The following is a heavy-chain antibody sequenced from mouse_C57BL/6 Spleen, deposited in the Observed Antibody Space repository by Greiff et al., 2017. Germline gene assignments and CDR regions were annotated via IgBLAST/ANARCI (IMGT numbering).Heavy chain of an antibody. CDR1: GYTFTSYW. CDR2: IYPSDSET. Sequence: QVQLQQPGAELVRPGSSVKLSCKASGYTFTSYWMDWVKQRPGQGLEWIGNIYPSDSETHYNQKFKDKATLTVDKSSSTAHMQLSSLPSEGSAVYYGAKARGNGYWYFGYWGQGTTLTVAS. V-gene: IGHV1-61*01. D-gene: IGHD2-3*01. J-gene: IGHJ2*01. CDR3: AKARGNGYWYFGY.